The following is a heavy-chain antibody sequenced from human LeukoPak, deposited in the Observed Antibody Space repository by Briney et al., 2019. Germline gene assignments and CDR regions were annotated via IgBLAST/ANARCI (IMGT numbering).Heavy chain of an antibody. CDR2: INPSGGST. V-gene: IGHV1-46*01. CDR1: GYTFTSYY. D-gene: IGHD3-22*01. Sequence: ASVKVSCKASGYTFTSYYMHWVRQAPGQGLEWMGIINPSGGSTSYAQKFQGRVTMTRDTSTSTVYMELSSLRSEDTAVYYRARVSGGYDSSGQDFDYWGQGTLVTVSS. J-gene: IGHJ4*02. CDR3: ARVSGGYDSSGQDFDY.